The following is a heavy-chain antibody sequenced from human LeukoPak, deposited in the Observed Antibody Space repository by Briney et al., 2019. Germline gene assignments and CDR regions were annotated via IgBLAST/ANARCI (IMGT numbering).Heavy chain of an antibody. D-gene: IGHD1-26*01. CDR2: IYYSGST. Sequence: SETLSLTCTVSGGSISSYYWSWIRQPPGKGLEWIGYIYYSGSTNYNPFLKSRVTISVDTSKNQFSLKLSSVTAADTAVYYCASVGSYGMDVWGQGTTVTVSS. V-gene: IGHV4-59*01. J-gene: IGHJ6*02. CDR3: ASVGSYGMDV. CDR1: GGSISSYY.